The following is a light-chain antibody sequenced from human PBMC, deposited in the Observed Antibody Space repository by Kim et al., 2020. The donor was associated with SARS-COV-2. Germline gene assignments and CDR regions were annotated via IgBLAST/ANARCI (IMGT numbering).Light chain of an antibody. Sequence: QTVTISCSGSRSNIGTNSVTWYQQLPGTAPKLLIYNDNQRPSGVPDRFSGSKSGTSASLAISGLQSDDEAGYYCAAWDESLDGLWGFGGGPQLTGL. V-gene: IGLV1-44*01. CDR1: RSNIGTNS. J-gene: IGLJ3*02. CDR2: NDN. CDR3: AAWDESLDGLWG.